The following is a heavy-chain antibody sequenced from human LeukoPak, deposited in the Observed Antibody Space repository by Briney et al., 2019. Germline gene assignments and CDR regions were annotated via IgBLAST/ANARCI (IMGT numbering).Heavy chain of an antibody. J-gene: IGHJ3*02. CDR1: GGSVSSGSYY. D-gene: IGHD6-13*01. Sequence: SETLSLTCTVSGGSVSSGSYYWSWIRQPPGRGLEWLGYIYYSGSTNYNPSLKSRVTISVDTSKNQFSLKLSSVTAADTAVYYCARVLAAARDAFDIWGQGTMVTVSS. CDR3: ARVLAAARDAFDI. CDR2: IYYSGST. V-gene: IGHV4-61*01.